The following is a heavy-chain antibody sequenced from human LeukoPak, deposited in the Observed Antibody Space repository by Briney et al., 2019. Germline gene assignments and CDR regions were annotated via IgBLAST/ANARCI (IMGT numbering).Heavy chain of an antibody. V-gene: IGHV3-21*01. CDR1: GFTFSSYS. J-gene: IGHJ6*04. CDR3: ARDGIVATPLRDYYYYGMDV. D-gene: IGHD5-12*01. CDR2: ISSSSSYI. Sequence: GGSLRLSCAASGFTFSSYSMNWVRQAPGKGLEWVSSISSSSSYIYYADSVKGRFTISRDNAKNSLYLQMNSLRAEDTAVYYCARDGIVATPLRDYYYYGMDVWGKGTTVTVSS.